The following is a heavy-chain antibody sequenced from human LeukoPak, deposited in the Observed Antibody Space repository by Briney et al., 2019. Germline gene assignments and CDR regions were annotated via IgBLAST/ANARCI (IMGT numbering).Heavy chain of an antibody. CDR1: GGSISSGDYY. CDR2: IYYSGST. V-gene: IGHV4-30-4*01. CDR3: ARSYDSRAPGAFDI. D-gene: IGHD3-22*01. J-gene: IGHJ3*02. Sequence: SETLSLTCTVSGGSISSGDYYWSWIRQPPGKGLEWIGYIYYSGSTYYNPSLKSRVTISVDTSKNQFSLKLSSVTAADTAVDYCARSYDSRAPGAFDIWGQGTMVTVSS.